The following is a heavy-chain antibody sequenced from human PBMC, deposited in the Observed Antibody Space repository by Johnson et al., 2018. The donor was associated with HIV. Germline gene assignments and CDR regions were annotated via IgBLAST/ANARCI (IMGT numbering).Heavy chain of an antibody. V-gene: IGHV3-30-3*01. J-gene: IGHJ3*02. CDR3: ARDLDSSSSEDAFDI. Sequence: QMQLVESGGGVVQPGRSLRLSCAASGFTFSSYAMHWVRQAPGKGLEWVAVISYDGSNKYYADSVKGRFTISRDNSKNTLYLQMNSLRAEDTAVYYCARDLDSSSSEDAFDIWGQGTMVTVSS. CDR2: ISYDGSNK. D-gene: IGHD6-6*01. CDR1: GFTFSSYA.